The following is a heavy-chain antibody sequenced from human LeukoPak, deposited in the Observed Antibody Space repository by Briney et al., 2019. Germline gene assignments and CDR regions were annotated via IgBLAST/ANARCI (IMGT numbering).Heavy chain of an antibody. D-gene: IGHD5-24*01. CDR3: ATYRPRDGYNF. Sequence: GGSLRLSCAASGFTFRSYGMHWVRQAPGKGLEWVAVISYDGTNKYYGDSVKGRFTISRDNSKNTLYLQMNSLRAEDTAVYYCATYRPRDGYNFGGQGTLVTVSS. J-gene: IGHJ4*02. V-gene: IGHV3-30*03. CDR2: ISYDGTNK. CDR1: GFTFRSYG.